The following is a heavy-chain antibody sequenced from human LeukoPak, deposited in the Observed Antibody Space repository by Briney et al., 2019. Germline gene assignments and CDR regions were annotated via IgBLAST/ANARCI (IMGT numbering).Heavy chain of an antibody. CDR1: GGSISSYY. Sequence: PSETLSLTCTVSGGSISSYYWSWIRQPAGQGLKWIGRIYTSGSTNSNPSLKSRATMSVDPSKNQFSLKLSSVTAADTAVYYCARDAPMVRGVMGYYFDYWGQGTLVTVSS. CDR3: ARDAPMVRGVMGYYFDY. V-gene: IGHV4-4*07. CDR2: IYTSGST. D-gene: IGHD3-10*01. J-gene: IGHJ4*02.